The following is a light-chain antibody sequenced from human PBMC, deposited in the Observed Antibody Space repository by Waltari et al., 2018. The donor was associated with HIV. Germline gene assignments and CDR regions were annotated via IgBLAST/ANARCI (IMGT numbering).Light chain of an antibody. CDR1: QSVLYSSNNKNY. CDR3: QQYYSTPPT. V-gene: IGKV4-1*01. Sequence: DIVMTQSPDSLAVSLGERATIHCKSSQSVLYSSNNKNYLAWYQQKPGQPPKLLIYWASTRESGVPDRFSGGGSGTDFTLTISSLQAEDVAVYYCQQYYSTPPTFGGGTKVEIK. CDR2: WAS. J-gene: IGKJ4*01.